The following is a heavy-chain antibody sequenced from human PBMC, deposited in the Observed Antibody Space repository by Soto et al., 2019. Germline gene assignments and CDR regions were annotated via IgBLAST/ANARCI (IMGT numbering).Heavy chain of an antibody. CDR3: ARLYIYYGMDV. J-gene: IGHJ6*02. CDR2: IYYSGST. CDR1: GGSISSYY. D-gene: IGHD1-20*01. Sequence: PSETLSLTCTVSGGSISSYYWSWIRQPPGKGLEWIGYIYYSGSTNYNPSLKSRVTISVDTSKNQFSLKLSSVTAADTAVYYCARLYIYYGMDVWGQGTTVTVYS. V-gene: IGHV4-59*01.